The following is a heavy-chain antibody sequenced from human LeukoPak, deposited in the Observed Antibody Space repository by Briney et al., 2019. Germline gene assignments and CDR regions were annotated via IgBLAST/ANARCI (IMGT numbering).Heavy chain of an antibody. Sequence: SETLSLTCTVSGGSISSYYWSWIRQPPGKGLEWIGYIYYSGSTNYNPSLKSRVTISVDTSKNQFSLKLSSVTAADTAVYYCARDDGDYGFDPWGQGTLVTVSS. D-gene: IGHD4-17*01. V-gene: IGHV4-59*01. CDR1: GGSISSYY. CDR3: ARDDGDYGFDP. CDR2: IYYSGST. J-gene: IGHJ5*02.